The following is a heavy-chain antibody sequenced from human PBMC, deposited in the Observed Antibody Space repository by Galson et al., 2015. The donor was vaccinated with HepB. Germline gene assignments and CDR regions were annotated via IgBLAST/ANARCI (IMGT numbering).Heavy chain of an antibody. Sequence: SLRLSCAASGFTFSSYAMSWVRQAPGKGLEWVSAISGSGGSTYYADSVKGRFTISRDNSKNTLYLQMNSLRAEDTAVYYCQGWFGESLEFDPWGQGTLVTVSS. D-gene: IGHD3-10*01. J-gene: IGHJ5*02. CDR3: QGWFGESLEFDP. V-gene: IGHV3-23*01. CDR1: GFTFSSYA. CDR2: ISGSGGST.